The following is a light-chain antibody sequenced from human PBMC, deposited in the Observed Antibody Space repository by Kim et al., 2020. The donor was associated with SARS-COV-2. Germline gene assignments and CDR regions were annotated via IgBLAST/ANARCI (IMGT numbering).Light chain of an antibody. CDR1: QDIGNK. CDR2: FAS. CDR3: HQSSALPWT. V-gene: IGKV6-21*01. J-gene: IGKJ1*01. Sequence: VSPSEKVTIPCRASQDIGNKLHWYQQKPDQSPKLLIRFASQSFSGVPSRFSGSASGTEFTLTINTLEAEDAATYFCHQSSALPWTFGQGTKVDIK.